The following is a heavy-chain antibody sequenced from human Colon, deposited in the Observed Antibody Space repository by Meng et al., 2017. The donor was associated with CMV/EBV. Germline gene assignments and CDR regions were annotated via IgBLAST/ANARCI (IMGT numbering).Heavy chain of an antibody. J-gene: IGHJ4*02. D-gene: IGHD3-22*01. CDR2: IRAYNGNT. Sequence: SGDTYNSYGISWVRQAPGKGLEWMGWIRAYNGNTNEAQKLQGRVTMTTDTSTSTAYMELRSLRSDDTAVYYCARDLYYYYDSSGYDYWGQGTLVTVSS. V-gene: IGHV1-18*01. CDR3: ARDLYYYYDSSGYDY. CDR1: GDTYNSYG.